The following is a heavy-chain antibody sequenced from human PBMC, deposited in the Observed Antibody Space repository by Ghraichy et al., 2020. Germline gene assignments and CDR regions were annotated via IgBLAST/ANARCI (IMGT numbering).Heavy chain of an antibody. D-gene: IGHD4-11*01. CDR3: ARLHPTRTTPDV. J-gene: IGHJ6*02. Sequence: GSLRLSCTVSGGSISSSSYYWGWIRQPPGKGLEWIGSIYYSGSTYYNPSLKSRVTISVDTSKNQFSLKLSSVTAADTAVYYCARLHPTRTTPDVWGQGTTVTVSS. V-gene: IGHV4-39*01. CDR1: GGSISSSSYY. CDR2: IYYSGST.